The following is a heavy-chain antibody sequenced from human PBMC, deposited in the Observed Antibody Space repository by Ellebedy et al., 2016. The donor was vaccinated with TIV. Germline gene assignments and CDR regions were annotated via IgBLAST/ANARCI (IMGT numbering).Heavy chain of an antibody. CDR3: AREDGEFSYALDS. D-gene: IGHD3-16*01. J-gene: IGHJ4*02. CDR1: GFLLSTSGMC. CDR2: IDWDEDT. V-gene: IGHV2-70*11. Sequence: SGPTLVKPTETLTLTCTFSGFLLSTSGMCINWIRQPPGKALEWLARIDWDEDTYYSTSLPTRLTISKDRTRNQVVLTMTSMEADDSGMYFCAREDGEFSYALDSWGQGILVTVST.